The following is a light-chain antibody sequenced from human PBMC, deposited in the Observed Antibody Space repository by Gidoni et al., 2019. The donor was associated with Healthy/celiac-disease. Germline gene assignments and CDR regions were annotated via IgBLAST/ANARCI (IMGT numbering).Light chain of an antibody. CDR3: LQSKNFPIT. CDR2: QAS. V-gene: IGKV3D-11*02. CDR1: VSVSFLGINL. J-gene: IGKJ5*01. Sequence: DIVLTQSPSFLAVSPGQRATLTCRASVSVSFLGINLIHWYQQKPGQPTKILIYQASHKDTGVPARFSGSGTGTDFTRTINPVEANDTANYYCLQSKNFPITFGQXTRLEIK.